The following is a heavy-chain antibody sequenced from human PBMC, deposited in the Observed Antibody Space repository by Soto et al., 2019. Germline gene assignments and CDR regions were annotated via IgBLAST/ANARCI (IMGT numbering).Heavy chain of an antibody. D-gene: IGHD2-21*01. CDR1: GGSMRSYY. CDR3: ARDSTCCGLDV. Sequence: QVELRESGPGLVKPSETLSLTCNVSGGSMRSYYWTWMRQSPGKGLEWLGNTFYNEKNNLNPSLKSRLSISVDTSKKKFSLMLSSVTAEDTAIYYCARDSTCCGLDVWGQGTTVTVSS. V-gene: IGHV4-59*01. J-gene: IGHJ6*02. CDR2: TFYNEKN.